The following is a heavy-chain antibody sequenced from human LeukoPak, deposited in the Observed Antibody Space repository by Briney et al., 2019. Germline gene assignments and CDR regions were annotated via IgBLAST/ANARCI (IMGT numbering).Heavy chain of an antibody. Sequence: GGSLRLSCAASGFTFSSYAMSWVRQAPGKGLEWVSAISGSGGSTYYADSVKGRFTISRDNSKNTLYLQMNSLRAEDTAVYYCARGRGLPVRPPNEGFLDYWGRGTLVTVSS. CDR2: ISGSGGST. CDR1: GFTFSSYA. D-gene: IGHD6-6*01. V-gene: IGHV3-23*01. CDR3: ARGRGLPVRPPNEGFLDY. J-gene: IGHJ4*02.